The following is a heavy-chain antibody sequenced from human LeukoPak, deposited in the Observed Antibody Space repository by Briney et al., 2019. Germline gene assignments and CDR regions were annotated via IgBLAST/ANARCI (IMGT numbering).Heavy chain of an antibody. D-gene: IGHD1-26*01. CDR1: AFTFSDYS. Sequence: GGSLRLSRAASAFTFSDYSMNWVRQAPWKGLEGISYISGRSSTIYYADSVRGRFTISRDNAKNSMYLQMNSLRAEDTAVYYCARDRLTSGSYFFDYWGQGTLVTVPS. V-gene: IGHV3-48*01. J-gene: IGHJ4*02. CDR2: ISGRSSTI. CDR3: ARDRLTSGSYFFDY.